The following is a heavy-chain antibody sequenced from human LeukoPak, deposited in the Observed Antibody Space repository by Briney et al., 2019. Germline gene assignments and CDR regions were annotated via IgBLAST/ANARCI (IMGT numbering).Heavy chain of an antibody. J-gene: IGHJ4*02. V-gene: IGHV4-39*01. D-gene: IGHD6-19*01. Sequence: SETLSLTCTVSGGSISSSSYYWGWIRQPPGKGLEWIGSIYYSGSTYYNPSLKSRVTISVDTSKNQFSLKLSSVTAADTAVYYCAGSIAVAVLFDYWGQGTLVTVSS. CDR3: AGSIAVAVLFDY. CDR2: IYYSGST. CDR1: GGSISSSSYY.